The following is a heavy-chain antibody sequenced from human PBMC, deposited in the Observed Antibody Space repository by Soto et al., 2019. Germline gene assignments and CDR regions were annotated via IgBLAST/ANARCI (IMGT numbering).Heavy chain of an antibody. CDR3: ATRYYYDSSGYYPIDY. D-gene: IGHD3-22*01. V-gene: IGHV1-24*01. CDR1: GYTLTELS. Sequence: ASVKVSCKVSGYTLTELSMHWVRQAPGKGLEWMGGFDPEDGETIYAQKFQGRVTMTEDTSTDTAYMELSSLRSEDTAVYYCATRYYYDSSGYYPIDYWXQGTLVTVSS. CDR2: FDPEDGET. J-gene: IGHJ4*02.